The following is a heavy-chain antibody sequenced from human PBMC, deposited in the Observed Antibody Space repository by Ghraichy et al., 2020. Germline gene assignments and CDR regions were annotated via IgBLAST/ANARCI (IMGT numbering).Heavy chain of an antibody. CDR3: ARDLVADPAENFLTDY. CDR2: ISSSSSTI. Sequence: GGSLRLSCAASGFTFSSYSMNWVRQAPGKGLEWVSYISSSSSTIYYADYVKGRFTISRDNAKNSLYLQMNSLRDEDTAVYYCARDLVADPAENFLTDYWGQGTLVTVSS. CDR1: GFTFSSYS. D-gene: IGHD3/OR15-3a*01. V-gene: IGHV3-48*02. J-gene: IGHJ4*02.